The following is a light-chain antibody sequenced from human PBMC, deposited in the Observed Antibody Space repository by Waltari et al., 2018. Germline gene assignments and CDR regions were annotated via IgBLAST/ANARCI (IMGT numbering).Light chain of an antibody. J-gene: IGLJ2*01. Sequence: SYVVTQPPSLSAAPGQTARIPCGGNNIGSKSVHWYQQKPGQAPVLVVYDDSDRPSGLPERFSGSNSGNTATLTISSVEVGDEAGYFCQVWDATTDQPIFGGGSKLTVL. CDR3: QVWDATTDQPI. CDR1: NIGSKS. V-gene: IGLV3-21*02. CDR2: DDS.